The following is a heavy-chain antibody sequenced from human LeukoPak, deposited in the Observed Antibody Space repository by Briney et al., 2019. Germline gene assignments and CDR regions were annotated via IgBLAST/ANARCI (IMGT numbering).Heavy chain of an antibody. CDR1: GFTFGDYA. CDR3: TISDFWRTDY. Sequence: PGGSLRLSCTASGFTFGDYAMSWVRQAPGKGLEWVGFIRSKAYGGTTEYAASVKGRFTISRDDSKSIAYLQMNSLKTEDTAVYYCTISDFWRTDYWGQGTLVTVSS. CDR2: IRSKAYGGTT. V-gene: IGHV3-49*04. J-gene: IGHJ4*02. D-gene: IGHD3-3*01.